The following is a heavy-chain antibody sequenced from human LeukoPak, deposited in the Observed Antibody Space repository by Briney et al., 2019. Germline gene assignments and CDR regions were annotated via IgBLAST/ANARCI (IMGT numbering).Heavy chain of an antibody. CDR2: IGGGGETT. CDR1: GFTFSSYA. D-gene: IGHD1-26*01. V-gene: IGHV3-23*01. J-gene: IGHJ4*02. CDR3: AKAIGSRGRFFDY. Sequence: GGSLRLSCAASGFTFSSYAMSWVRQAPGEGLEWVSGIGGGGETTYYADSVKGRFTISRDNSKNTLYLQMNSLRAEDTAVYYCAKAIGSRGRFFDYWGQGTLVTVSS.